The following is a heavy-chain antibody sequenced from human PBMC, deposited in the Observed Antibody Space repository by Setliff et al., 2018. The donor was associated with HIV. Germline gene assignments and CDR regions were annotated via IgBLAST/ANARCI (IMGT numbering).Heavy chain of an antibody. Sequence: PGGSLRLSCAASRFIFSSYSMNWVRQAPGKGLEWVSYISSSSSTIYYADSVKGRFTISRDNAKNSLYLQMNSLRAEDTAVYYCARSEVAADSGYYFDYWGQGTLVTVSS. V-gene: IGHV3-48*01. CDR3: ARSEVAADSGYYFDY. CDR1: RFIFSSYS. CDR2: ISSSSSTI. D-gene: IGHD6-13*01. J-gene: IGHJ4*02.